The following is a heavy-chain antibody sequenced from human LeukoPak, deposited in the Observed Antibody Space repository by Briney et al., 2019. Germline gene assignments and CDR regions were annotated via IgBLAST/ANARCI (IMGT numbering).Heavy chain of an antibody. CDR3: ARDRTVVANYYYMDV. CDR2: IIPIFGTA. CDR1: GGTFSSYA. V-gene: IGHV1-69*13. Sequence: SVKVSCKASGGTFSSYAVSWVRQAPGQGLEWMGGIIPIFGTANYAQKFQGRVTITADESTSTAYMELSSLRSEDTAVYYCARDRTVVANYYYMDVWGKGTTVTVSS. J-gene: IGHJ6*03. D-gene: IGHD2-15*01.